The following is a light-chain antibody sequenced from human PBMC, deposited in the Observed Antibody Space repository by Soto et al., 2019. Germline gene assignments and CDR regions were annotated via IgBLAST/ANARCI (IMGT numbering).Light chain of an antibody. CDR3: VLYMGLGISV. CDR1: SGSVSTNYY. Sequence: VVTQEPSFSVSPGGTVTFTCGLSSGSVSTNYYPSWYQQTPGQAPRTLIYNTNSRSSGVPDRFSGSILGNKAALTITGAQADDESDYYCVLYMGLGISVFGGGTKVTVL. J-gene: IGLJ2*01. V-gene: IGLV8-61*01. CDR2: NTN.